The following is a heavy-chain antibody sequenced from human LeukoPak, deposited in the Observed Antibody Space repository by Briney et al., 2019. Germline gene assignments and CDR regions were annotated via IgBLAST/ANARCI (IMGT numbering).Heavy chain of an antibody. V-gene: IGHV4-61*02. CDR2: IYTSGST. CDR3: AREVWAGATRWFDP. CDR1: GGSISSGSYY. D-gene: IGHD3-16*01. Sequence: NTSETLSLTCTVSGGSISSGSYYWSWIRQPAGKGLEWIGRIYTSGSTNYNPPLKSRVTISVDTSKNQFSLKLSSVTAADTAVYYCAREVWAGATRWFDPWGQGTLVTVSS. J-gene: IGHJ5*02.